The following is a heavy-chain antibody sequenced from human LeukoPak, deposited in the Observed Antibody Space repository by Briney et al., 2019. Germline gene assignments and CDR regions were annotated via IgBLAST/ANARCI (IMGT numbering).Heavy chain of an antibody. CDR1: GIXFSSYW. Sequence: PGGSLRLSCAASGIXFSSYWIHWVRQAPGKGLVWVSRINSDGSSTSYVDSVRGRFTISRDNAKNTLYLQMNSLRAEDTAVYYCVRSYGSGSYYYGYWGQGTLVTVSS. CDR3: VRSYGSGSYYYGY. V-gene: IGHV3-74*01. D-gene: IGHD3-10*01. J-gene: IGHJ4*02. CDR2: INSDGSST.